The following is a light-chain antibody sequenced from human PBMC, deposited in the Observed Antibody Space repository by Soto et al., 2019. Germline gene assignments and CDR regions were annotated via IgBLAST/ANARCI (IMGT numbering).Light chain of an antibody. V-gene: IGKV1-9*01. J-gene: IGKJ1*01. CDR2: SAS. Sequence: EIQLTQSPSFLSASVGDTVTITCRASQDIGTYLAWYQEQPGKPPRLLVYSASTSQSGLPSRFSGSGSGTDFSLTISPLQPDDFTTYYCQQLNTYPWTFGQGTKVDIK. CDR1: QDIGTY. CDR3: QQLNTYPWT.